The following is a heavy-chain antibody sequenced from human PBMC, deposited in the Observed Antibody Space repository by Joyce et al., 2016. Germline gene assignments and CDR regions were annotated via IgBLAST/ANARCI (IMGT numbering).Heavy chain of an antibody. D-gene: IGHD4-11*01. CDR2: SYPGNTDN. CDR1: GYSFTNYW. Sequence: EVQLVQSGAEVKKPGESLKISCKGSGYSFTNYWIGWVRPMHGKGLEWMGISYPGNTDNRYSPSCQGQVTISADKSISTADLQWSSLKASDTAMYYGARHSYSNYAPPFDYWGQGTLVTVSS. CDR3: ARHSYSNYAPPFDY. V-gene: IGHV5-51*01. J-gene: IGHJ4*02.